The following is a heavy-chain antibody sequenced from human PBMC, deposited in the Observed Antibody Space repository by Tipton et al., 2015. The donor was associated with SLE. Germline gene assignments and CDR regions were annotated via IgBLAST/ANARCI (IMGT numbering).Heavy chain of an antibody. V-gene: IGHV4-31*02. CDR2: IYYRGTT. CDR3: ARGEGYKGFYFIDV. CDR1: GGSISSGGYY. D-gene: IGHD5-24*01. Sequence: LRLSCTVSGGSISSGGYYWSWIRQHPGKGLEWIGYIYYRGTTHYNPSLESRASISVDTSRNQFSLNLTSVTASDTAVFYCARGEGYKGFYFIDVWGRGTKVTVPS. J-gene: IGHJ6*04.